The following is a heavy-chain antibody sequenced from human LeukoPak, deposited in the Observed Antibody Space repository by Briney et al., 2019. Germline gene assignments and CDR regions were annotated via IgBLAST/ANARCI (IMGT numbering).Heavy chain of an antibody. CDR3: ARGIGSSYVPNWFDP. J-gene: IGHJ5*02. D-gene: IGHD2-15*01. CDR2: IRSKAYGGTT. V-gene: IGHV3-49*03. CDR1: GFTFGDYA. Sequence: GGSLRLSCTASGFTFGDYAMSWFRQAPGKGLEWVGFIRSKAYGGTTEYAASVKGRFTISRDDSKSIAYLQMNSLRAEDTAVYYCARGIGSSYVPNWFDPWGQGTLVTVSS.